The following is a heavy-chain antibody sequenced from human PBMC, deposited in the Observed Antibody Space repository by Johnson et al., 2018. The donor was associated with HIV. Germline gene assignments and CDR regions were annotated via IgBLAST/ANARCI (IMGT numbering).Heavy chain of an antibody. CDR3: ARGDERATILGGDAFDI. J-gene: IGHJ3*02. V-gene: IGHV3-30-3*01. Sequence: QVQLVESGGGVVQPGRSLRLSCAASGFTFSSYAMHWVRQAPGKGLEWVAVISYDGSNKYYADSVKGRFTISRDNSKNTLYLQMNSLRAEDTAVYYCARGDERATILGGDAFDIWGQGTMVTVSS. CDR2: ISYDGSNK. D-gene: IGHD5-24*01. CDR1: GFTFSSYA.